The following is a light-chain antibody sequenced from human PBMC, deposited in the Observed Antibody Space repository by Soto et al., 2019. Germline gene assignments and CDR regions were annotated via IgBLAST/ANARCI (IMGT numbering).Light chain of an antibody. CDR2: EVS. J-gene: IGLJ3*02. V-gene: IGLV2-14*01. Sequence: QSALTQPASVSGSPGQSITISCTRTSSEVGGYNYVSWYQQHPGKAPKLMLYEVSTRPSGVSNRFSGSKSGNTASLTISGLQAEDEADSYCSSYTSSSTRVFGGGTKLTVL. CDR3: SSYTSSSTRV. CDR1: SSEVGGYNY.